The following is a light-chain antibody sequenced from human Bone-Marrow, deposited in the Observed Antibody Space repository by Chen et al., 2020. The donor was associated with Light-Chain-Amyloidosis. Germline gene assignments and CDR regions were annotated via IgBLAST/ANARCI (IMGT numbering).Light chain of an antibody. V-gene: IGLV8-61*01. CDR3: VLYMGRGTWL. CDR1: SGSVSSSQY. J-gene: IGLJ3*02. Sequence: QTVVTPEPSLLVSPGGTITLPCCLSSGSVSSSQYPTWYQQTPGQAPRTLIDSRNVRSSGVPDRFSGSFLGNKAALTITGAQADDESHYYCVLYMGRGTWLFGGGTKLTVL. CDR2: SRN.